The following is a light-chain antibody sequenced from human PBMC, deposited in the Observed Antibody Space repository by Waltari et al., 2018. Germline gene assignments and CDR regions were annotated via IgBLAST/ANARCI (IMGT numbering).Light chain of an antibody. V-gene: IGKV3-20*01. CDR2: GAS. CDR3: QQYDGSVLT. J-gene: IGKJ4*01. CDR1: QTINNNF. Sequence: CRASQTINNNFLDWYQQKPGQAPRLIIHGASSRATGFPDRFSGSGSGTDFTLTINSLKPEDSAVYYCQQYDGSVLTFGGGTKVEI.